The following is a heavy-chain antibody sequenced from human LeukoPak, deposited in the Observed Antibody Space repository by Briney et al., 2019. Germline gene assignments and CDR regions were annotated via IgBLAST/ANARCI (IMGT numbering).Heavy chain of an antibody. CDR3: ARHLSGSSWFDP. Sequence: PSQTLSLTCTVSGGSISSGDYYWTWIRQPPGKGLEWIGYIHYSGNTYYSPSLKGRAFTSVDTSKNQFSLKVTSVTAADTAVYFCARHLSGSSWFDPWGQGTLVTVSS. V-gene: IGHV4-30-4*08. CDR1: GGSISSGDYY. CDR2: IHYSGNT. D-gene: IGHD1-26*01. J-gene: IGHJ5*02.